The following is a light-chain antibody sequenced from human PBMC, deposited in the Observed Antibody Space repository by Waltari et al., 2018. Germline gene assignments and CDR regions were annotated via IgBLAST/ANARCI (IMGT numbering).Light chain of an antibody. J-gene: IGLJ1*01. Sequence: QSALTQPASVSGSPGQSTTISCTGSSSDVGIYNLVSWYQHHPGKVPKLIIYEVSERPSGVSGRFSGSKSGNTASLTLSDLQPEDGADYYCCSYAGDSTYVFGTGTKVTVL. CDR1: SSDVGIYNL. CDR2: EVS. CDR3: CSYAGDSTYV. V-gene: IGLV2-23*02.